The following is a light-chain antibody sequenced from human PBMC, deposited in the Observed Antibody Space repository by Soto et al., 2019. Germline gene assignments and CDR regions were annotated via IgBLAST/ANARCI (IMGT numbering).Light chain of an antibody. V-gene: IGLV2-14*01. CDR3: SSYTSSSTLV. Sequence: QSVLSQPSSVCGSPGQSITISCTGTISDVGGYNYVSWYQQHPGKAPKLIIYEVINRPSGVSNRFSGSQYGNTASLTISGLQAEVEADYYCSSYTSSSTLVFGTGTTVTV. CDR1: ISDVGGYNY. CDR2: EVI. J-gene: IGLJ1*01.